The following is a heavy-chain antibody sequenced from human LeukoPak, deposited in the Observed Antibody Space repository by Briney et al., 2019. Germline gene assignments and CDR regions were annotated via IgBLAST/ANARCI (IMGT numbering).Heavy chain of an antibody. CDR2: ISYDGSNK. Sequence: AETLRLSCTASGFTFSSYSMHWIRQAPGKRLEWVAVISYDGSNKYYADSVKGRFTISRDNSKNTLYLQMNSLRAEDTAVYYCARDSRDCSSTSCYSDYWGQGTLVTVSS. CDR3: ARDSRDCSSTSCYSDY. V-gene: IGHV3-30*04. J-gene: IGHJ4*02. CDR1: GFTFSSYS. D-gene: IGHD2-2*01.